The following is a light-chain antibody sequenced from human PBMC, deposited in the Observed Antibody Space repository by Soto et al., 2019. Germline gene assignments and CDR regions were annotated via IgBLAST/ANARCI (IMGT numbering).Light chain of an antibody. Sequence: EIVLTQAPATLSLSPGERATLSCRASQSVSSYLAWYQQKPGQAPRLLIYDASNRATGISARFSGSGSGTDFTLTISSLEPEDFAVYYFQQRYNWPLTFGPGTKVDIK. CDR2: DAS. J-gene: IGKJ3*01. CDR3: QQRYNWPLT. V-gene: IGKV3-11*01. CDR1: QSVSSY.